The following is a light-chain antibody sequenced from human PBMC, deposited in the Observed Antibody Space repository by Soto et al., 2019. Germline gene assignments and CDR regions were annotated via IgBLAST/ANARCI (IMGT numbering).Light chain of an antibody. CDR2: AAS. Sequence: EIVLTQSPGTLSLSPGERATLSCRASQSVTSRSLAWYQQKPGQAPRLLIYAASSRATGIPDRLSGGGSGTDFTLTSSRLEPEDFAVYYCQHYSSSRWTFGQGTKVEIK. CDR3: QHYSSSRWT. CDR1: QSVTSRS. J-gene: IGKJ1*01. V-gene: IGKV3-20*01.